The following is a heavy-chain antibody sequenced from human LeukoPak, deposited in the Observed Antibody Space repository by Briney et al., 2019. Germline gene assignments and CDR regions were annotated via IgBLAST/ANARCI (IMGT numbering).Heavy chain of an antibody. Sequence: ASVKVSCKASAYTYTSYCISWERHAPGQGLEWMGWISAYNGNTNYAQKVQGRVTMTTDTSTSTVYMELRSLRSDDTAVYYCAREYVILTGSQRGFDYWGQGTLVTVSS. V-gene: IGHV1-18*01. D-gene: IGHD3-9*01. J-gene: IGHJ4*01. CDR2: ISAYNGNT. CDR1: AYTYTSYC. CDR3: AREYVILTGSQRGFDY.